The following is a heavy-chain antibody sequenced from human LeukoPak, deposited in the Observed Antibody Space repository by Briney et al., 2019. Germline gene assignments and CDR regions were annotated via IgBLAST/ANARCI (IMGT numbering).Heavy chain of an antibody. D-gene: IGHD5-24*01. CDR1: GFTFSSYA. Sequence: GGSLRLSCAASGFTFSSYAMSWVRQAPGKGLEWVSAISGSGGSTYYADSVKGRFTISRDNSKSTLYLQMNSLRAEDTAVYYCAKGGLGGYNSFDYWGRGTLVTVSS. V-gene: IGHV3-23*01. CDR2: ISGSGGST. CDR3: AKGGLGGYNSFDY. J-gene: IGHJ4*02.